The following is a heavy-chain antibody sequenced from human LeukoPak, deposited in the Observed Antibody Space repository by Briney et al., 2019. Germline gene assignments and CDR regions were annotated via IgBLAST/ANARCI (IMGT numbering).Heavy chain of an antibody. V-gene: IGHV4-39*01. CDR3: ARQGAATRTGIPSSFDY. Sequence: GSLRLSCAVSGFTFSTYAMNWVRQAPGKGLEWIGSIYYSGSTYYNPSLKSRITISVNTSKNQFSLKLSSVTAADTAVYYCARQGAATRTGIPSSFDYWGQGTLVTVSS. D-gene: IGHD6-13*01. J-gene: IGHJ4*02. CDR1: GFTFSTYA. CDR2: IYYSGST.